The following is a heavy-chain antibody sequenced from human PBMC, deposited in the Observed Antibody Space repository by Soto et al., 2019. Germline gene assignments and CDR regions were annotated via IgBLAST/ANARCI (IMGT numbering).Heavy chain of an antibody. CDR2: VFGSGGT. Sequence: LTCTVSGVSIRRSIYYGCWIRQPAGKGLEWIGRVFGSGGTHYNPSLKSRVTISKDTSKNSFSLKLTSVTAADTAMYFCATAAESAPGLFDSWGQGTLVTVSS. V-gene: IGHV4-61*02. CDR3: ATAAESAPGLFDS. CDR1: GVSIRRSIYY. D-gene: IGHD6-13*01. J-gene: IGHJ4*02.